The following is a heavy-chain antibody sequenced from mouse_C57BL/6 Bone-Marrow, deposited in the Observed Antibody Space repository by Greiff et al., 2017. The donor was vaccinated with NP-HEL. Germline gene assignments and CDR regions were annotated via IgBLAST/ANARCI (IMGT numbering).Heavy chain of an antibody. CDR2: ISSGGDYI. V-gene: IGHV5-9-1*02. Sequence: EVHLVESGEGLVKPGGSLKLSCAASGFTFSSYAMSWVRQTPEKRLEWVAYISSGGDYIYYADTVKGRFTISRDNARNTLYLQMSSLKSEDTAMYYCTRSYYGSRYYYAMDYWGQGTSVTVSS. CDR3: TRSYYGSRYYYAMDY. J-gene: IGHJ4*01. CDR1: GFTFSSYA. D-gene: IGHD1-1*01.